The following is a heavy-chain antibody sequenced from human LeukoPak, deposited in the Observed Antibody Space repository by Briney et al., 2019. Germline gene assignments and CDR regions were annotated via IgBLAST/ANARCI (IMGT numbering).Heavy chain of an antibody. CDR2: IYYSGST. D-gene: IGHD3-10*01. J-gene: IGHJ5*02. CDR3: ARHPGAYYYGSGSTNWFDP. V-gene: IGHV4-39*01. CDR1: GGSFSGYY. Sequence: SETLSLTCAVYGGSFSGYYWGWIRQPPGKGLEWIGSIYYSGSTYYNPSLKSRVTISVDTSKNQFSLKLSSVTAADTAVYYCARHPGAYYYGSGSTNWFDPWGQGTLVTVSS.